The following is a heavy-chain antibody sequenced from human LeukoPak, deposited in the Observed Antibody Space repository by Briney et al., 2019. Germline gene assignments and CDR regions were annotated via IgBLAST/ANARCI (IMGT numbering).Heavy chain of an antibody. CDR3: AKDPLLWFGEPIPYYFDY. CDR2: ISGSGGST. Sequence: GESLRLSCAASGFTFSSYAMSWVRQAPGKGLEWVSAISGSGGSTYYADSVKGRFTISRDNSKNTLYLQMNSLRAEDTAVYYCAKDPLLWFGEPIPYYFDYWGQGTLVTVSS. D-gene: IGHD3-10*01. J-gene: IGHJ4*02. CDR1: GFTFSSYA. V-gene: IGHV3-23*01.